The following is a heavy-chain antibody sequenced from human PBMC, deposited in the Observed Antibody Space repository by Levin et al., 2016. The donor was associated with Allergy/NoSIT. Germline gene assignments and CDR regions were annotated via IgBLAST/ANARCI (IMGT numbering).Heavy chain of an antibody. V-gene: IGHV4-4*02. J-gene: IGHJ1*01. Sequence: SETLSLTCTVSGGSMRTTKWWSWIRQPPGKGLEWIGEIYHNGNTNYNPFLKSRLSISVDPSKNQFSLTLSSVTAADTAVYYCARVENVQSVAEYFYDWGQGTLVSVSS. CDR2: IYHNGNT. D-gene: IGHD1-1*01. CDR3: ARVENVQSVAEYFYD. CDR1: GGSMRTTKW.